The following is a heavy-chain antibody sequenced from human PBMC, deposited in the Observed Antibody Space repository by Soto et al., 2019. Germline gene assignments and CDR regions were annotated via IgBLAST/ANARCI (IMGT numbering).Heavy chain of an antibody. CDR3: ATVNYSNYPNWFDP. D-gene: IGHD4-4*01. V-gene: IGHV1-24*01. J-gene: IGHJ5*02. CDR2: FDPEDGET. Sequence: ASVKVSCKVSGYTLTELSVHWVRQAPGKGLEWMGGFDPEDGETIYAQKFQGRVTMTEDTSTDTAYMELSSLRSEDTAVYYCATVNYSNYPNWFDPWGQGTLVTVSS. CDR1: GYTLTELS.